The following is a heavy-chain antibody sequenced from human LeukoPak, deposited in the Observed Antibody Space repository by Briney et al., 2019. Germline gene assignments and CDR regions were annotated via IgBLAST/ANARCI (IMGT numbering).Heavy chain of an antibody. V-gene: IGHV3-20*04. J-gene: IGHJ4*02. D-gene: IGHD2-15*01. Sequence: GGSLRLSCAASGFSFEDYGMSWVRQVPGKGLEWVSGIYWNGASTGYADSVKGRFTISRDNAMNSLSLQMSSLRAEDTAFYYCARDLCSGRSCYPLYWGQGTLVTVSS. CDR1: GFSFEDYG. CDR2: IYWNGAST. CDR3: ARDLCSGRSCYPLY.